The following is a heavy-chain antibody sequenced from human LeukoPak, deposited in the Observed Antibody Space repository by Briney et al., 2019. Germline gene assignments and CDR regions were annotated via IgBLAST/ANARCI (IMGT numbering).Heavy chain of an antibody. Sequence: GGSLRLSCAASGFTFSSYAMSWVRQVPGKGLEWVSSISGSGGRTYYANSVKGRFTISRDNSKNTLYPQMNSLRAEDTAVYYCARDSGNYLDAFDIWGQGTMVTVSS. CDR1: GFTFSSYA. CDR3: ARDSGNYLDAFDI. CDR2: ISGSGGRT. J-gene: IGHJ3*02. V-gene: IGHV3-23*01. D-gene: IGHD1-7*01.